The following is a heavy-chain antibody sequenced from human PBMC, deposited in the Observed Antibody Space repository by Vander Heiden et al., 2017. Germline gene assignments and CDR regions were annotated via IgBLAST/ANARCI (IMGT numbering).Heavy chain of an antibody. CDR3: AKDRGAVAGTRGVALDY. J-gene: IGHJ4*02. D-gene: IGHD6-19*01. Sequence: QVQLVESGGGVVQPGRSLRLSCAASGFTFSSYGMDWVRQAPGKGLEWVAVISYDGSNKYYADSVKGRFTISRDNSKNTLYLQMNSLRAEDTAVYYCAKDRGAVAGTRGVALDYWGQGTLVTVSS. V-gene: IGHV3-30*18. CDR2: ISYDGSNK. CDR1: GFTFSSYG.